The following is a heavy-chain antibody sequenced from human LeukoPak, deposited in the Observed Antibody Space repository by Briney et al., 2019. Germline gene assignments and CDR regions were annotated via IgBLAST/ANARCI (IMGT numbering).Heavy chain of an antibody. V-gene: IGHV3-48*02. D-gene: IGHD5-12*01. CDR2: ISSSSDAI. CDR3: ARAMRSGYDY. Sequence: GGSLRLSCAASGFTFSNYGMNWVRQAPGKGLEWVSYISSSSDAIYYADSVKGRFTISRENAKNSLYLEMNSLRDEDTAVYYCARAMRSGYDYWGQGTLVTVSS. CDR1: GFTFSNYG. J-gene: IGHJ4*02.